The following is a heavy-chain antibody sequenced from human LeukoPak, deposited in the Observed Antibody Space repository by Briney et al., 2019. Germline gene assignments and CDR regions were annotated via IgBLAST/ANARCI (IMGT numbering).Heavy chain of an antibody. CDR3: AKDPSYDFWSGCEIDY. V-gene: IGHV3-23*01. CDR2: ISGSGGST. D-gene: IGHD3-3*01. J-gene: IGHJ4*02. CDR1: GFTFSSYA. Sequence: PGGSLRLSCAASGFTFSSYAMSWVRQAPGKGLEWVSAISGSGGSTYYADSVKGRFTISRDNSKNTLYLQMNSLRAEDTAVYYCAKDPSYDFWSGCEIDYWGQGTLVTVSS.